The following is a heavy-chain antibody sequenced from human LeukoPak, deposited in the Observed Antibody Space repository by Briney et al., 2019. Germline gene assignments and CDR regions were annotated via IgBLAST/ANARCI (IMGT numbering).Heavy chain of an antibody. D-gene: IGHD3-10*01. CDR1: GGSISSGGYY. V-gene: IGHV4-31*03. CDR2: IYYSGST. CDR3: ARAGMVRGVISRIDYFDY. J-gene: IGHJ4*02. Sequence: ASETLSLTCTVSGGSISSGGYYWSWIRQHPGKGLEWIGYIYYSGSTYYNPSLKSRVTISVDTSKNQFSLKLSSVTAADTAVYYCARAGMVRGVISRIDYFDYWGQGTLVTVSS.